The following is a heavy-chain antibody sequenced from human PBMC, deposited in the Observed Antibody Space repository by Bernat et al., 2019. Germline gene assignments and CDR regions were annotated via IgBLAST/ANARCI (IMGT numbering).Heavy chain of an antibody. CDR3: AKDDDPTYYYDSSAPPDY. Sequence: QVQLVESGGGVVQAGGSLRLSCAMSGFSFSTYSLHWVRQAPDKGLEWVAFIQNDGNDKYYADSVKGRFTISRDNSKKTLYLEMNSLRAEDTAVYYCAKDDDPTYYYDSSAPPDYWGQGTLVTVSS. J-gene: IGHJ4*02. V-gene: IGHV3-30*02. CDR1: GFSFSTYS. CDR2: IQNDGNDK. D-gene: IGHD3-22*01.